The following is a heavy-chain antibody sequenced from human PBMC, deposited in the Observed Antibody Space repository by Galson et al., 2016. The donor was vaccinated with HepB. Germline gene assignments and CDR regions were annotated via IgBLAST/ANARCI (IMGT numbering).Heavy chain of an antibody. D-gene: IGHD3-3*01. CDR2: IIPSGSYT. CDR1: GFTFSDYN. V-gene: IGHV3-21*01. J-gene: IGHJ6*04. Sequence: SLRLSCAASGFTFSDYNMNWVRQAPGKGLEWVSSIIPSGSYTYYADSVKGRFTISRDNAKNSLFLQMSSLRAEDTAVYYCASHIFLLRVLVWGKGTTVMVSS. CDR3: ASHIFLLRVLV.